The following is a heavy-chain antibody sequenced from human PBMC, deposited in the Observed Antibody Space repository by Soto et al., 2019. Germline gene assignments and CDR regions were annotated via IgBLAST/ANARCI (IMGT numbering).Heavy chain of an antibody. V-gene: IGHV4-31*03. Sequence: SETLSLTCTVSGGSINSGGYCWSWIRQHPGKGLDWIGCISYGGSTSYNPSLKSRVTISVDTSKNQFSLKLTSVTAADTAVYYCARAPGDYFDYWGQGTLVTVSS. CDR3: ARAPGDYFDY. J-gene: IGHJ4*02. CDR1: GGSINSGGYC. CDR2: ISYGGST.